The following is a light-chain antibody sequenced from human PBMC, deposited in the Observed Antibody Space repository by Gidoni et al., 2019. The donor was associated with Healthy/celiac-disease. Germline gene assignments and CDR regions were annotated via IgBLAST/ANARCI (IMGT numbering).Light chain of an antibody. V-gene: IGKV4-1*01. CDR2: WAS. Sequence: IVLNQAPDSLAVSLGERATINCKSSQSVLYSSNNKNYLAWYQQKPGQPPKLLIYWASTRASEVPGRFSGSGSGTDFTITISSRQAEDVAVYYCRQYYSTPPYTFGQGTKLEIK. CDR3: RQYYSTPPYT. J-gene: IGKJ2*01. CDR1: QSVLYSSNNKNY.